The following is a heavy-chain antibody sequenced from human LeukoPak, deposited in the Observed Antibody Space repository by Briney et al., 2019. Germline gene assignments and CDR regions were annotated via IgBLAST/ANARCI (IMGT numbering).Heavy chain of an antibody. D-gene: IGHD3-10*01. V-gene: IGHV4-30-4*01. CDR2: IYYGGST. Sequence: SETLSLTCTVSGGSISSGDYYWSWIRQPPGKGLEWIGYIYYGGSTYYNPSLKSRVTISVDTSKNQFSLKLSSVTAADTAVYYCATCSMVRGVITFDYWGQGTLVTVSS. CDR3: ATCSMVRGVITFDY. CDR1: GGSISSGDYY. J-gene: IGHJ4*02.